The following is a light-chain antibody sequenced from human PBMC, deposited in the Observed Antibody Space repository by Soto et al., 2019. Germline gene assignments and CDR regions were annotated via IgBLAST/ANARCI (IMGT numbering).Light chain of an antibody. CDR2: DVT. Sequence: QSARTQPASVSGSPGQSITISCTGTSSDVGGYNYVSWYQQHPVKAPKLMIYDVTNRPSGVSDRFSGSKSGNTACLTISGLQAEDEADYYCSSYTSSSTPYVFGTGTKVTVL. J-gene: IGLJ1*01. V-gene: IGLV2-14*01. CDR1: SSDVGGYNY. CDR3: SSYTSSSTPYV.